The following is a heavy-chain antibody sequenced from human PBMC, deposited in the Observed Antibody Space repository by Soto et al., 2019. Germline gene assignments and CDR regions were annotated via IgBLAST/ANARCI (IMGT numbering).Heavy chain of an antibody. CDR1: GGSISSYY. Sequence: SETLSLTCTVSGGSISSYYWSWIRQPPGKGLEWIGYIYYSGSTNYNPSLKSRVTISVDTSKNQFSLKLSSVTAADTAVYYCARVRSWFDPWGQGTLVTVSS. CDR3: ARVRSWFDP. V-gene: IGHV4-59*01. J-gene: IGHJ5*02. CDR2: IYYSGST.